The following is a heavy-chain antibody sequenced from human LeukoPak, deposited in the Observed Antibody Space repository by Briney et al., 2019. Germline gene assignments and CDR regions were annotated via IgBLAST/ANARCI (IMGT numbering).Heavy chain of an antibody. V-gene: IGHV1-46*01. D-gene: IGHD3-9*01. J-gene: IGHJ4*02. CDR3: ARDLGVTGSDY. Sequence: ASVKVSCKASGYTFTSYYMHWVRQAPGHGLQGMGIINPSGGATTYAQKFQGRATMTRDTSTSTVYMELTSLRSEDTAVYYCARDLGVTGSDYWGQGTLVTVSS. CDR2: INPSGGAT. CDR1: GYTFTSYY.